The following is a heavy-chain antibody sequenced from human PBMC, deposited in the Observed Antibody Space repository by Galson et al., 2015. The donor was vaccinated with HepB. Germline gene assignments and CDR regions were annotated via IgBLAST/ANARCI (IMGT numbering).Heavy chain of an antibody. CDR3: ARGRGSNYGEVDY. J-gene: IGHJ4*02. Sequence: SLRLAGAASGFTFSNYGMHWARQAPGVGLVWVAAIWFDGNNKYYVDSVKGRFTRSRVHSKNRLYLQMNSQRAEDTAMYYCARGRGSNYGEVDYWGLGTLVSVSS. D-gene: IGHD5-18*01. V-gene: IGHV3-33*01. CDR2: IWFDGNNK. CDR1: GFTFSNYG.